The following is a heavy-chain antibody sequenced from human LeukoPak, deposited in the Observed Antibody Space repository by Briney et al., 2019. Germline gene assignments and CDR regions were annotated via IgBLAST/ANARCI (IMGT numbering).Heavy chain of an antibody. CDR1: GFPFGSYV. D-gene: IGHD3-22*01. Sequence: SGGSLRLSCEASGFPFGSYVMSWVRQAPGKGLEWVGRIKSKTDGGTTDYAAPVKGRFTISRDDSKNTLYLQMNSLKTEDTAVYYCTTVVSYYDSSGYAMGGWGQGTLVTVSS. CDR3: TTVVSYYDSSGYAMGG. CDR2: IKSKTDGGTT. V-gene: IGHV3-15*01. J-gene: IGHJ4*02.